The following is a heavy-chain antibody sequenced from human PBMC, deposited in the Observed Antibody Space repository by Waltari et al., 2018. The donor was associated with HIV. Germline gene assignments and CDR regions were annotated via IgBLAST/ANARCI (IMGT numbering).Heavy chain of an antibody. CDR1: GYSFTSYW. Sequence: EVQLVQSGAEVKKPGESLKISCKGSGYSFTSYWNGWVRQMPGKGLEWMGIIYPGDSDTRYSPSFQGQVTISADKSISTAYLQWSSLKASDTDMYYCARRPYDSSGYYLYYFDYWGQGTLVTVSS. CDR3: ARRPYDSSGYYLYYFDY. J-gene: IGHJ4*02. V-gene: IGHV5-51*01. CDR2: IYPGDSDT. D-gene: IGHD3-22*01.